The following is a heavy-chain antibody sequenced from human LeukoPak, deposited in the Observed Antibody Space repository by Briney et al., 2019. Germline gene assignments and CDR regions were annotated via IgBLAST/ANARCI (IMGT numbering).Heavy chain of an antibody. J-gene: IGHJ5*02. D-gene: IGHD3-10*01. Sequence: GGSLRLSCAASGFTFSSYAMHWVRQAPGKGLEWVAVISYDGSNKYYADSVKGRFTISRDNSKNTLYLQMNSLRGEDTAVYYWASSGDVMVRGVISWFDPWGQGTLVTVSS. CDR3: ASSGDVMVRGVISWFDP. V-gene: IGHV3-30*04. CDR1: GFTFSSYA. CDR2: ISYDGSNK.